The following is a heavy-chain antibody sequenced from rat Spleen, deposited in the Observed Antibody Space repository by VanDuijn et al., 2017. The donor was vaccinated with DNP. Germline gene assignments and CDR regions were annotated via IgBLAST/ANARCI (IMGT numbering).Heavy chain of an antibody. D-gene: IGHD1-11*01. J-gene: IGHJ3*01. Sequence: EVKLVESGGGLVQPGRSLKLSCAASGFNFNDYWMGWVRQAPGKGLEWIGEINKDSSIINYTTSLRDKFTISRDNAQNTLYLQMSKLGSEDTAIYYCTTRGEGFDNWFAYWGQGTLVTVSS. CDR3: TTRGEGFDNWFAY. CDR2: INKDSSII. CDR1: GFNFNDYW. V-gene: IGHV4-2*01.